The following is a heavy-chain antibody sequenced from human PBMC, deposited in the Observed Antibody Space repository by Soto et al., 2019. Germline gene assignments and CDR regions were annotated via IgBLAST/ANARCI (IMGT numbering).Heavy chain of an antibody. V-gene: IGHV4-39*01. CDR2: IFYSGST. Sequence: PSETLYPTCTVPGGSIANSGYYWAGVRQPPGKGLEWIGSIFYSGSTHYKPSLQSRVTISGDTSKHQFSPRLSSVTAADTAVYYFSRRPDSRGYFLAYWGRGTLVTVSS. CDR1: GGSIANSGYY. D-gene: IGHD3-22*01. J-gene: IGHJ4*02. CDR3: SRRPDSRGYFLAY.